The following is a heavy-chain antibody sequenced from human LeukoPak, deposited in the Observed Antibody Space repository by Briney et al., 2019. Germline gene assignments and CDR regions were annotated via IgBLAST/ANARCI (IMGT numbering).Heavy chain of an antibody. CDR2: IYHSGST. J-gene: IGHJ4*02. CDR3: ARHNLALGDGGNFDY. Sequence: SETLSLTCTVSGYSINSGYYWGWIRQPPGKGLEWIGNIYHSGSTYYNPSLKSRVTISVDTSKNQFSLKLSSVTAADTAVYYCARHNLALGDGGNFDYWGQGTLVTVSS. D-gene: IGHD4-23*01. V-gene: IGHV4-38-2*02. CDR1: GYSINSGYY.